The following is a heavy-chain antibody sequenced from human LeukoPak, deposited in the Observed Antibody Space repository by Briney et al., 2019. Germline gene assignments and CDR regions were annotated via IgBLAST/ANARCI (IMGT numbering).Heavy chain of an antibody. Sequence: ASVKVSCKTSGYTFSSYGINWVRQAPGQGLEWMGWISVINNANTRYAQNFQGRLTMTTDTSTTTAYMELRSLRSDDTAVYYCSREFPFCGADCFSGVFDIWGQGTMVTVS. V-gene: IGHV1-18*01. J-gene: IGHJ3*02. CDR2: ISVINNANT. CDR1: GYTFSSYG. CDR3: SREFPFCGADCFSGVFDI. D-gene: IGHD2-21*02.